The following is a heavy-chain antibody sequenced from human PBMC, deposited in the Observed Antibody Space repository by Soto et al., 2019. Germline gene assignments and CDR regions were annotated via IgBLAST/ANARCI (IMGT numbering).Heavy chain of an antibody. CDR3: AMPGDYDSSGRYFDL. CDR1: GGSFSGYY. CDR2: INHRGST. Sequence: QVQLQQWGAGLLKPSETLSLTCAVYGGSFSGYYWSWFRQPPGKGLAWMGEINHRGSTNYNPSLKARVTISVDTSKNQFSLKLSSVTAADPAVYYGAMPGDYDSSGRYFDLWGRGTLVTVFS. J-gene: IGHJ2*01. V-gene: IGHV4-34*01. D-gene: IGHD3-22*01.